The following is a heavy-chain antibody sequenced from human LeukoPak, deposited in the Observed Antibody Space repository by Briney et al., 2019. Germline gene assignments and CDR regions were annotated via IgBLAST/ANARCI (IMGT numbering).Heavy chain of an antibody. J-gene: IGHJ6*02. CDR1: GGSFSGYY. V-gene: IGHV4-34*01. CDR3: ARVRSIAARPMNYYYYYGIDV. Sequence: ASETLSLTCAVYGGSFSGYYWSWIRQPPGKGLEWIGEINHSGSTNYNPSLKSRVTISVDTSKNQFSLKLSSVTAADTAVYYCARVRSIAARPMNYYYYYGIDVWGQGTTVTVSS. CDR2: INHSGST. D-gene: IGHD6-6*01.